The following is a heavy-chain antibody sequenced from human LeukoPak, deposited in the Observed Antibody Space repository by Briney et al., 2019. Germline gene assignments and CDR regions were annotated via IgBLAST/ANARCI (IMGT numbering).Heavy chain of an antibody. CDR1: GYTFTTYG. CDR2: ITTYNGNT. Sequence: GASVEVSCKASGYTFTTYGISWVRQAPGQGLEWMGWITTYNGNTKYAQKLQGRVTMTTDTSTNTAYMELRSLRSDDTAVYYCASRSAATDAFDIWGQGTMVTVSS. J-gene: IGHJ3*02. V-gene: IGHV1-18*01. D-gene: IGHD2-15*01. CDR3: ASRSAATDAFDI.